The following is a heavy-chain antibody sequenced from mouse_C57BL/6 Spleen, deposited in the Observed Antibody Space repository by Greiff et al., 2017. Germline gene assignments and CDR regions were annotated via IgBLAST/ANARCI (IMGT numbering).Heavy chain of an antibody. J-gene: IGHJ2*01. CDR3: ARSGVTGNFDY. D-gene: IGHD2-1*01. CDR2: IDPSDSAT. CDR1: GYTFTSYW. V-gene: IGHV1-52*01. Sequence: VQLKQPGAELVRPGSSVKLSCKASGYTFTSYWMHWVQQRPIQGLEWIGNIDPSDSATHYNQKFKDKATLTVDKSSSTAYMQLSSLTSEDSAVYYWARSGVTGNFDYWGQGTTLTVSS.